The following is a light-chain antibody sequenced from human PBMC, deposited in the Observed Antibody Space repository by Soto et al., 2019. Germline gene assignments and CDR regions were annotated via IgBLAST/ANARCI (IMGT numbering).Light chain of an antibody. CDR2: DVS. CDR1: STNIGGGND. CDR3: RSYTSSRSEV. V-gene: IGLV1-40*01. Sequence: QSALTQPASVSGAPGQTVTISCTGTSTNIGGGNDVSWYQQLPGTAPKLLIYDVSNRPSGVPNRFSGSKSGNSASLAISGLQAEDEADYYCRSYTSSRSEVFGGGTKVTVL. J-gene: IGLJ2*01.